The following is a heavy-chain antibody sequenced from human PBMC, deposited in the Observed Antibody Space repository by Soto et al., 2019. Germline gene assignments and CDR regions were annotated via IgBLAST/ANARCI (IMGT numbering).Heavy chain of an antibody. J-gene: IGHJ5*02. CDR3: VSEPSGGTADFLRLDP. Sequence: QVQLVESGGGVVQPGGSLRLSCAASGFTFSSHAIHWVRQAPGKGLDWVAVISYDGKNKHYADSVEGRFTLSRDNSKTTLYLQRNSLRIEYTAMYYCVSEPSGGTADFLRLDPWGQVTLVTVAS. V-gene: IGHV3-30*04. CDR2: ISYDGKNK. D-gene: IGHD2-15*01. CDR1: GFTFSSHA.